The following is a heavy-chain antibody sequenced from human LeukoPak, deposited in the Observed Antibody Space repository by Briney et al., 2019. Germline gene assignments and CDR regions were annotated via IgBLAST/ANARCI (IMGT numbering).Heavy chain of an antibody. CDR1: GFTLGDSA. J-gene: IGHJ4*02. D-gene: IGHD5-18*01. CDR2: IINKVYGGTT. Sequence: GGSLRLSCIASGFTLGDSAMSWFRQAPGKGLEWVGFIINKVYGGTTEYAASVKGRFTISRDDSKSIAYLQMDSLKTEDTAVYYCSRGSYGHDPRNSFDYWGQGTLVTVSS. V-gene: IGHV3-49*03. CDR3: SRGSYGHDPRNSFDY.